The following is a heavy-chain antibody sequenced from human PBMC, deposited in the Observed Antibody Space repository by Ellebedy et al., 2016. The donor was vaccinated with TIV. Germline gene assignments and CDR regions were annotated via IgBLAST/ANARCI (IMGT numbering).Heavy chain of an antibody. Sequence: GESLKISXAASGFTFSSYGMHWVRQAPGKGLEWVAVIWYDGSNKYYADSVKGRFTISRDNSKNTLYLQMNSLRAEDTAVYYCARETGEWDPFDVWGQGTMVTVSS. V-gene: IGHV3-33*01. CDR2: IWYDGSNK. D-gene: IGHD7-27*01. J-gene: IGHJ3*01. CDR3: ARETGEWDPFDV. CDR1: GFTFSSYG.